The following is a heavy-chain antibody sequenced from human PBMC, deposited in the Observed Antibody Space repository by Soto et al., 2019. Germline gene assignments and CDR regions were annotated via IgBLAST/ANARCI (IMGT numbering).Heavy chain of an antibody. D-gene: IGHD2-2*01. CDR3: AKGRGALAVVSNWFYP. CDR2: INWNGGSV. J-gene: IGHJ5*02. Sequence: EVQLVESGGGLVQPGRSLRLSCAAFGFTFEDSAMHWIRQSPGKGLEWVAGINWNGGSVGYADSVKGRFTISRDNANNSLFLQMDSLSPEDTALYYCAKGRGALAVVSNWFYPWGQGTLVTVSS. CDR1: GFTFEDSA. V-gene: IGHV3-9*01.